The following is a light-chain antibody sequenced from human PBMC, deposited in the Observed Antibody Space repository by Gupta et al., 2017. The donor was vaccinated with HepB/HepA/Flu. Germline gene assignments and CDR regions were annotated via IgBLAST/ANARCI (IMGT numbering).Light chain of an antibody. CDR3: STWDGTRSALV. CDR1: SSNIGNYY. CDR2: DNV. J-gene: IGLJ2*01. V-gene: IGLV1-51*01. Sequence: QSVLTQPPSVSAPPGQKVAISCSGTSSNIGNYYVSWYQHLPGTAPKLLIYDNVKRPSGIPDRFSGSKSGTSATLAITGLLTGDEAEYYCSTWDGTRSALVFGGGTTLTLL.